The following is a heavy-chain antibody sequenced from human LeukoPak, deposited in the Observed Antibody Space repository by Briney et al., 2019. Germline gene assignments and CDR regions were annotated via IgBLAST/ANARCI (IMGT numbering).Heavy chain of an antibody. CDR2: INTDGSST. D-gene: IGHD3-22*01. V-gene: IGHV3-74*01. Sequence: PGGSLRLSCAASGFTFSSYWMHWVRQAPGKGLVWVSRINTDGSSTSYADSVKGRFTISRDNAENTLYLQMNSLRAEDTAVYYCARGGPNYYDSSGYYLPLDYWGQGTLVTVSS. J-gene: IGHJ4*02. CDR1: GFTFSSYW. CDR3: ARGGPNYYDSSGYYLPLDY.